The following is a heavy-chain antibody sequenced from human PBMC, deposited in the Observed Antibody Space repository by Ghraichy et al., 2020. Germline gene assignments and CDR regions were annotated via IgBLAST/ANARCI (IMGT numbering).Heavy chain of an antibody. CDR1: GRSISSSSYY. Sequence: SETLSLTCTVSGRSISSSSYYWGWIRQPPGKGLEWIGSIYYSGSTYYNPSLKSRVTISVDTSKNQFSLKLSSVTAADTAVYYCARRLRYCSSTSCYTRGGGFLNWGQGTLVTVSS. V-gene: IGHV4-39*01. CDR2: IYYSGST. J-gene: IGHJ4*02. CDR3: ARRLRYCSSTSCYTRGGGFLN. D-gene: IGHD2-2*02.